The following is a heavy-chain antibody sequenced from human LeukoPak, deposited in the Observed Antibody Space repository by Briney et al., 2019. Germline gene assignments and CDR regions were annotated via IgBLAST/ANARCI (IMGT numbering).Heavy chain of an antibody. V-gene: IGHV3-74*01. CDR3: TRVQAGRSGLMDV. J-gene: IGHJ6*02. D-gene: IGHD2-8*02. Sequence: GGSLRLSCAASGFTFSSYWLHWFRQAPGKGLVWVSRVNSDGSSTNYADSVKGRFTISRDNSKNTLYLQMNSLRDEDAAVYHCTRVQAGRSGLMDVWGRGTTVTVSS. CDR1: GFTFSSYW. CDR2: VNSDGSST.